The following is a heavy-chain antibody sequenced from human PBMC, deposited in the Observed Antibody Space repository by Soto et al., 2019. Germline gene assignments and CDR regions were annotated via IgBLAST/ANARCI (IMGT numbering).Heavy chain of an antibody. D-gene: IGHD3-16*02. V-gene: IGHV4-39*01. Sequence: PSETLSLTCTVSGGSISSRSYYWGWIRQPPGKGLEWIGSIYYSGSTYYNPSLKSRVTISVDTSKNQFSLKLSSVTAADTAVYYGARQGDYDYVSGSYRLDYYYGMDVWGQGTTVTVSS. CDR1: GGSISSRSYY. CDR2: IYYSGST. J-gene: IGHJ6*02. CDR3: ARQGDYDYVSGSYRLDYYYGMDV.